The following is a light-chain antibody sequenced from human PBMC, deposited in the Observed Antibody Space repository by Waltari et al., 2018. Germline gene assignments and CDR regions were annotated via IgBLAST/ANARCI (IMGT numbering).Light chain of an antibody. V-gene: IGLV2-23*02. Sequence: QSALTQPASVSGSPGQPITISCTGTSSAVGSYDLVSWYQQHPGRAPKLVIFEVSKRPSGVSNRFSGSKSGNTASLTISGLQAEDEADYYCCSYGGSRSVFGSGTKVTVL. CDR3: CSYGGSRSV. CDR2: EVS. J-gene: IGLJ1*01. CDR1: SSAVGSYDL.